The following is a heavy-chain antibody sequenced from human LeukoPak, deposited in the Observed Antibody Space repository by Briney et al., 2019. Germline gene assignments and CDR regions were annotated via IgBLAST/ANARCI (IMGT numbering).Heavy chain of an antibody. CDR2: IYYSGST. V-gene: IGHV4-31*01. J-gene: IGHJ6*02. CDR1: GGSISSGGYY. CDR3: ARDRARDYYGMDV. Sequence: SETLSLTCTVSGGSISSGGYYWSWIRPHPGQGLEWIGYIYYSGSTYYNPTLKSPVTISVATSKNQFSLKLRSVTAADTAVYYCARDRARDYYGMDVWGQGTTVTVSS.